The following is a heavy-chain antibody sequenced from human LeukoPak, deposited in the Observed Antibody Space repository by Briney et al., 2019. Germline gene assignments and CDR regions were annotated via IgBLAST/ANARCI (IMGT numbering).Heavy chain of an antibody. D-gene: IGHD1-26*01. V-gene: IGHV3-73*01. Sequence: GGSLRLSCAASGFTFSGSAMPWVRRASGKGLGWVGRIRSKANSYATAYAASVKGRFTISRDDSKNTAYLQMNSLKTEDTAVYYCTRSDEWELLGVDYWGQGTLVTVSS. CDR3: TRSDEWELLGVDY. CDR1: GFTFSGSA. J-gene: IGHJ4*02. CDR2: IRSKANSYAT.